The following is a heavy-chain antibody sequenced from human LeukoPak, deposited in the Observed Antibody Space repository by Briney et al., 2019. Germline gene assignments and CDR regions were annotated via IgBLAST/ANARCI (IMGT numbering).Heavy chain of an antibody. J-gene: IGHJ4*02. CDR1: GFTFSTYA. CDR3: ARWGSISCYDY. D-gene: IGHD2-15*01. CDR2: ISTNGDST. V-gene: IGHV3-64*02. Sequence: SGGSLRLSCAASGFTFSTYAMHWVRQAPGKGLEYVSAISTNGDSTYYADSVKGRFTISRDNSKNTLFLQMGSLRADDMAVYYCARWGSISCYDYWGQGTLVTVSS.